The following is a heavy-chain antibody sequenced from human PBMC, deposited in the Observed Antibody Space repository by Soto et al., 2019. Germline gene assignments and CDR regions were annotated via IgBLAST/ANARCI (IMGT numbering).Heavy chain of an antibody. CDR3: AKYNSYGMAV. CDR2: ISWNSGSI. V-gene: IGHV3-9*01. CDR1: GFTFDDYA. J-gene: IGHJ6*02. Sequence: EVQLVESGGGLVQPGRSLRLSCAASGFTFDDYAMHWVRQAPGKGLEWVSGISWNSGSIGYADSVKGRFTISRDNAKNSLYLQMNSLRAEDTALYYCAKYNSYGMAVWGQGTTVTVSS.